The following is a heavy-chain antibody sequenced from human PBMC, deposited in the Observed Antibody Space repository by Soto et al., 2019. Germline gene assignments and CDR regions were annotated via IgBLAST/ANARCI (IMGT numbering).Heavy chain of an antibody. V-gene: IGHV3-73*01. CDR2: VRSKGNNYAT. J-gene: IGHJ4*02. D-gene: IGHD6-19*01. Sequence: EVQLEESGGGLVQPGGSLKLSCAASGFTFSNSAVHWVRQASGKGLEWVGRVRSKGNNYATAYTESVKGRFTISRDDSKNTVYLQMNSLKTEDTAVYYCSALSYNSGWHYWGQGTLVTVSS. CDR1: GFTFSNSA. CDR3: SALSYNSGWHY.